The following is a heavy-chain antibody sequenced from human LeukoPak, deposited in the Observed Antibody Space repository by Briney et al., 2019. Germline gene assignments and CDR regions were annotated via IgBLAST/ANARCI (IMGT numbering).Heavy chain of an antibody. CDR3: AKSLVGLPGYSYGWEPPRYYGMDV. CDR1: GFTFDDYA. Sequence: GRSLRLSCAAPGFTFDDYAMHWVRQAPGKGLEWVSGISWNSGSIGYADSVKGRFTISRDNAKNSLYLQMNSLRAEDTALYYCAKSLVGLPGYSYGWEPPRYYGMDVWGQGTTVTVSS. CDR2: ISWNSGSI. V-gene: IGHV3-9*01. J-gene: IGHJ6*02. D-gene: IGHD5-18*01.